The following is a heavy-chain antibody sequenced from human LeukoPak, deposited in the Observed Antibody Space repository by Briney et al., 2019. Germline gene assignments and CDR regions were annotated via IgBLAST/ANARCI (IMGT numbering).Heavy chain of an antibody. CDR3: AKDPEVRRVSGIAAAGPPFDY. J-gene: IGHJ4*02. CDR1: GFTFSTYW. CDR2: IRYDGSNK. D-gene: IGHD6-13*01. Sequence: PGGSLRLSCAASGFTFSTYWMSWVRQAPGKGLEWVAFIRYDGSNKYYADSVKGRFTISRDNSKNTLYLQMNSLRAEDTAVYYCAKDPEVRRVSGIAAAGPPFDYWGQGTLVTVSS. V-gene: IGHV3-30*02.